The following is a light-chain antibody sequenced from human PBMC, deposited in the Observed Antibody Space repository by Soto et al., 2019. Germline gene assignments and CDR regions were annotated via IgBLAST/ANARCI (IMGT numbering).Light chain of an antibody. J-gene: IGLJ1*01. CDR1: SSDIGAYDQ. CDR3: ISYTVSRSYV. CDR2: SVS. V-gene: IGLV2-14*01. Sequence: QSVLTQPASVSGSPGQSITISCSGTSSDIGAYDQVAWFQQFPGKTPKLVIYSVSNRPSGVSYRFSGSKSGNTASLTISGLQADDEADYYCISYTVSRSYVFGPGTKVTVL.